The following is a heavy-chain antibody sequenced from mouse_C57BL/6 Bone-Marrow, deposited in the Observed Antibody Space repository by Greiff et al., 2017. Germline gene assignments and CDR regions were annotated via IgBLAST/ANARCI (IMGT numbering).Heavy chain of an antibody. CDR1: GFNIKDSY. Sequence: EVQRVESGPELVKPGASVKLSCTASGFNIKDSYMHWVKQRTEQGLEWIGRIDPEDGETKYAPKFQGKATITADTSSNTAYLQLSSLTSEDTAVYYCALYGSSYGAWFAYWGQGTLVTVSA. CDR2: IDPEDGET. D-gene: IGHD1-1*01. CDR3: ALYGSSYGAWFAY. V-gene: IGHV14-2*01. J-gene: IGHJ3*01.